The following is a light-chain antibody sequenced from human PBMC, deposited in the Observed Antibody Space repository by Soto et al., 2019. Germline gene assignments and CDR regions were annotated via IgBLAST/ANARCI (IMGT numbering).Light chain of an antibody. CDR2: GAS. J-gene: IGKJ1*01. V-gene: IGKV3-15*01. CDR1: QSVSSS. CDR3: QQSNNWPRT. Sequence: EIVMTQSPATLSVSPGERATLSCRASQSVSSSLAWYQQKPGQAPRLLIYGASTRATGIPARISGSGSGTEFTLTISSLQSEDSAVYSCQQSNNWPRTFGQGTKVEIK.